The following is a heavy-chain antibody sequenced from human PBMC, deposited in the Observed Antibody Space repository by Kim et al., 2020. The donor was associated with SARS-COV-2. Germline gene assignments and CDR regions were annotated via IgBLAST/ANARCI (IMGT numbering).Heavy chain of an antibody. CDR3: ARQGTEVSYGPNLPSDI. V-gene: IGHV4-59*01. Sequence: SETLSLTCTVSGGSIGPYHYWNWIRQSPGKGLEWLGHVYYTGITYYSPSLESRLTLSIDTSKDQISLKLSSVTAADTAVYFCARQGTEVSYGPNLPSDIWGLGTFVIVTS. CDR1: GGSIGPYHY. J-gene: IGHJ3*02. D-gene: IGHD5-18*01. CDR2: VYYTGIT.